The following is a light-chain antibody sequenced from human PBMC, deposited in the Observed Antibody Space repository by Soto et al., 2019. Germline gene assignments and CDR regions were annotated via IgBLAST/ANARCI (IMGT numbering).Light chain of an antibody. CDR1: QTFNSY. Sequence: DIQMTQSPSSLSASVGDTVTITCRASQTFNSYLNWYQQKPGQAPKLLIYVASSLQSGVPSRFSGRGSGTDFTLTISSLEPEDFATYYCQQSYNIPLTFGPGTKVDFK. J-gene: IGKJ3*01. CDR2: VAS. V-gene: IGKV1-39*01. CDR3: QQSYNIPLT.